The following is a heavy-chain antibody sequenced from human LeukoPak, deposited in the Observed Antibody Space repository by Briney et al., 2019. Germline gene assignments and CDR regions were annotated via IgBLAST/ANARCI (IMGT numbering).Heavy chain of an antibody. CDR3: SRDGGEGGNSAFDI. V-gene: IGHV3-72*01. CDR2: IRRGANSYTT. CDR1: GFTFSDYI. J-gene: IGHJ3*02. Sequence: PGGSLRLSCAASGFTFSDYILDWVRQAPGRGLEWVGRIRRGANSYTTEYAASVTGRFTISRDDSRNSLYLHMNSLKTEDTAVYNCSRDGGEGGNSAFDIWGQGTMVTVSA. D-gene: IGHD3-16*01.